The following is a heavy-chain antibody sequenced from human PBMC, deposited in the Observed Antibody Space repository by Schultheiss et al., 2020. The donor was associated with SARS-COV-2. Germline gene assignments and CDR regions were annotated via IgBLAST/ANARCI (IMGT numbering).Heavy chain of an antibody. J-gene: IGHJ3*02. CDR2: INHSGST. CDR1: GGSISSGGYY. CDR3: ARRVVVFAFDI. V-gene: IGHV4-61*08. D-gene: IGHD2-2*01. Sequence: SETLSLTCTVSGGSISSGGYYWSWIRQPPGKGLEWIGEINHSGSTNYNPSLKSRVTISVDTSKNQFSLKLSSVTAADTAVYYCARRVVVFAFDIWGQGTMVTVSS.